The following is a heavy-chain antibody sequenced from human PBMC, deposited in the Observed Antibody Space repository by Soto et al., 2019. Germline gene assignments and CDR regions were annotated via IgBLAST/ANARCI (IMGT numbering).Heavy chain of an antibody. CDR1: GGSFSGYY. J-gene: IGHJ4*02. V-gene: IGHV4-34*01. CDR2: INHSGST. D-gene: IGHD3-10*01. CDR3: ARGLDGSGHRRHEH. Sequence: SETLSLTCAVYGGSFSGYYWSWIRQPPGKGLEWIGEINHSGSTNYNPSLKSRVTISVDTSKNQFSLKLSSVTAADTAVYYCARGLDGSGHRRHEHWGQGTLVTGSS.